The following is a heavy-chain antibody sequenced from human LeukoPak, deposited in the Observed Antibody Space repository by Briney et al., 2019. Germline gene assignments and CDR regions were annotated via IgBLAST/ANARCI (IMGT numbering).Heavy chain of an antibody. CDR2: ISGSGGST. J-gene: IGHJ4*02. Sequence: GGSLRLSCAASGFTFSSYAMSWVRQAPGKGLEWVSAISGSGGSTYYADSVKGRFTISRDNSKNTLYLQMNSLRAEDTAVYYCAKDPRPIYDFWGGYYNPYFDYWGQGTLVTVSS. V-gene: IGHV3-23*01. CDR1: GFTFSSYA. CDR3: AKDPRPIYDFWGGYYNPYFDY. D-gene: IGHD3-3*01.